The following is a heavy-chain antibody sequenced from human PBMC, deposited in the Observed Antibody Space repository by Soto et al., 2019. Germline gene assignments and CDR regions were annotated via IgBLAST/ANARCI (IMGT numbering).Heavy chain of an antibody. J-gene: IGHJ4*02. CDR1: GFTFSSYA. Sequence: GGSLRLSCAASGFTFSSYAMSWVRQAPGKGLEWVSAISGSGGSTYYADSVKGRFTISRDNSKNTLYLQMNSLRAEDTAVYYCAKDPVEVTTVYYFDYWGQGTLVTVSS. D-gene: IGHD1-20*01. CDR3: AKDPVEVTTVYYFDY. V-gene: IGHV3-23*01. CDR2: ISGSGGST.